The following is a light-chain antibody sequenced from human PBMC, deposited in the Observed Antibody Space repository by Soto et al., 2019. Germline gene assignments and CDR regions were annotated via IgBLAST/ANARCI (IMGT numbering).Light chain of an antibody. CDR1: QSVSSN. V-gene: IGKV3-15*01. J-gene: IGKJ4*01. CDR3: QQYHNWPLT. Sequence: EIMMTQSPATLSVSPGERATLSCWASQSVSSNLAWYQQKPGQAPRLLIHSASTRATGVPARFSGSGSGTEFTLTISSLQSEDSAVYHCQQYHNWPLTSGGRTKVEIK. CDR2: SAS.